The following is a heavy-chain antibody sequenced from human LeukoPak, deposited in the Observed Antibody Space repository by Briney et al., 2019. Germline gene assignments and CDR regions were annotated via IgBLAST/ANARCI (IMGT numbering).Heavy chain of an antibody. D-gene: IGHD2-2*01. CDR3: ARGFLGYCSSTSCSTYDAFDI. V-gene: IGHV5-51*01. CDR2: IYPGDSDT. CDR1: GYSFTSYW. Sequence: GESLKISCEGSGYSFTSYWIGWVRRMPGKGLEWMGIIYPGDSDTRYSPSFQGQVTISADKSISTAYLQWSSLKASDTAMYYCARGFLGYCSSTSCSTYDAFDIWGQGTMVTVSS. J-gene: IGHJ3*02.